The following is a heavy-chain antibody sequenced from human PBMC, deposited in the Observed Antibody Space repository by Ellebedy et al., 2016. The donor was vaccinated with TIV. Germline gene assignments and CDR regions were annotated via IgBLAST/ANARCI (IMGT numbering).Heavy chain of an antibody. V-gene: IGHV3-7*03. CDR3: ARDPNSPGDTGYGDY. CDR2: MNQVGREK. J-gene: IGHJ4*02. D-gene: IGHD5-12*01. Sequence: PGGSLRLSCAASGFTFTTYWMSWARQAPGKGLEWVANMNQVGREKYYVDSVKGRFTISRDNAQNSLYLHMNNLRAEDTAVYYCARDPNSPGDTGYGDYWGQGVVVTVST. CDR1: GFTFTTYW.